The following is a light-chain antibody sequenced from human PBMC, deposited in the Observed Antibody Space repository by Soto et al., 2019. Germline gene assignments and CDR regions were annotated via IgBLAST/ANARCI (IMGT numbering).Light chain of an antibody. CDR3: QQYGSSPRT. CDR2: GTS. Sequence: EIVLTQSPGTLSLSPGERATLSCRASQSVRSSYLAWYQQRPGQAPRLLIYGTSTRATGIPDRFSGSGSGADFTLTISRMEPEDFAVYYCQQYGSSPRTLGQRTKGDIK. CDR1: QSVRSSY. V-gene: IGKV3-20*01. J-gene: IGKJ1*01.